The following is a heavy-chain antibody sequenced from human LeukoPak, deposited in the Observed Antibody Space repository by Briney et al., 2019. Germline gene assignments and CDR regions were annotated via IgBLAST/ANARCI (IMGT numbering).Heavy chain of an antibody. V-gene: IGHV6-1*01. Sequence: SQTLSLTCAISGDSVSGNSTAYNWIRHSPSRGLEWLGRTYYRSKWYNDYAVSVKSRIIINPDTSKNQLSLQLKPVTPEDTAVYYCARGGQGDGYSADEAFDFWGQGTMVTVSS. CDR1: GDSVSGNSTA. D-gene: IGHD5-24*01. CDR3: ARGGQGDGYSADEAFDF. CDR2: TYYRSKWYN. J-gene: IGHJ3*01.